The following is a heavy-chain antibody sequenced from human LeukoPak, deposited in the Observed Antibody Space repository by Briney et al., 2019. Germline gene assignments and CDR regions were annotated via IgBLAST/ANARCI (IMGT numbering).Heavy chain of an antibody. D-gene: IGHD3-3*01. V-gene: IGHV1-46*01. CDR2: INPSGGST. Sequence: ASVKVSCKASGYTFTSYYMHWVRQAPGQGLEWMGIINPSGGSTSYAQKFQGRVTMTRDTSTSTVYVELSSLRSEDTAVYYCARDFWGYDFWSGSSPFDPWGQGTLVTVSS. J-gene: IGHJ5*02. CDR1: GYTFTSYY. CDR3: ARDFWGYDFWSGSSPFDP.